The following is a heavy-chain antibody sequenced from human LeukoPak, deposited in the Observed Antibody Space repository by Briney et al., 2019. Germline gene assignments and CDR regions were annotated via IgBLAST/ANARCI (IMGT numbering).Heavy chain of an antibody. CDR2: INPSGGST. V-gene: IGHV1-46*01. J-gene: IGHJ4*02. CDR3: ARVRLNYYDSSGYLDY. Sequence: GASVKVSCKASGYTFTSYYMHWVRQAPGQGLEWMGIINPSGGSTSYAQKFQGRVTMTRDMSTSTVYMELSSLRSEDTAVYYCARVRLNYYDSSGYLDYWGQGTLVTVSS. D-gene: IGHD3-22*01. CDR1: GYTFTSYY.